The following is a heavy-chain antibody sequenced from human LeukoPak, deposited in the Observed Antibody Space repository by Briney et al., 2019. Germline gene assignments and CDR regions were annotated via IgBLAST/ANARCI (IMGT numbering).Heavy chain of an antibody. V-gene: IGHV3-74*01. CDR3: AKDLGGLARNPHY. D-gene: IGHD3-10*01. J-gene: IGHJ4*02. Sequence: GGSLRLSCAASGFTFSSYWMHWVRQAPGKGLVGVSRINDDGRSTSYADSVKGRFTISRDNAKNTLYLQMNSLKPEDTAFYYCAKDLGGLARNPHYWGQGTLVTVSS. CDR2: INDDGRST. CDR1: GFTFSSYW.